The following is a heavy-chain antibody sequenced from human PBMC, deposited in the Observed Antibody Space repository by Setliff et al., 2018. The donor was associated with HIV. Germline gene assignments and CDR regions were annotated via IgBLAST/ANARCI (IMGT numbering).Heavy chain of an antibody. CDR1: GYTFTSYI. Sequence: ASVKVSCKASGYTFTSYIMNWVRQAPGQGLEWMGWISAYNGNTKYAQKFQGRVTMTTDTSTSTAYTELRSLRSDDTAVYYCARSRYDSGGYPDAFGIWGQGTMVTVSS. CDR3: ARSRYDSGGYPDAFGI. V-gene: IGHV1-18*01. CDR2: ISAYNGNT. D-gene: IGHD3-22*01. J-gene: IGHJ3*02.